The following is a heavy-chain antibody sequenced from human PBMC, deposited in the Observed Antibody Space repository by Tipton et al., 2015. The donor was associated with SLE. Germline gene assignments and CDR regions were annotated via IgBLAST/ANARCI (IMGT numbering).Heavy chain of an antibody. J-gene: IGHJ4*02. D-gene: IGHD3-9*01. V-gene: IGHV4-34*01. Sequence: TLSLTCAVYGGSFSGYYWSWIRQPPGKGLEWIGEINHSGSTNYNPSLKSRVTISVDTSKNQFSLKLSSVTAADTAVYYCARALPLRYFDWLSHFDYWGQGTLVTVSS. CDR2: INHSGST. CDR3: ARALPLRYFDWLSHFDY. CDR1: GGSFSGYY.